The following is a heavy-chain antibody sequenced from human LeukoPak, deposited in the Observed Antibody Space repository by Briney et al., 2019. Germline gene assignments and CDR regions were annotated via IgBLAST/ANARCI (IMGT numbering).Heavy chain of an antibody. J-gene: IGHJ6*02. Sequence: SETLSPTCTVSGGSISSSSYYWGWIRQPPGKGLEWIGSIYYSGSTYYNPSLKSRVTISVDTSKNQFSLKLSSVTAADTAVYYCARRTVVYGMDVWGQGTTVTVSS. CDR2: IYYSGST. V-gene: IGHV4-39*01. D-gene: IGHD2-15*01. CDR3: ARRTVVYGMDV. CDR1: GGSISSSSYY.